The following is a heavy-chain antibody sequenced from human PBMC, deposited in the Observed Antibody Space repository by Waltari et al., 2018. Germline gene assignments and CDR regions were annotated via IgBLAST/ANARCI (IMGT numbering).Heavy chain of an antibody. D-gene: IGHD6-6*01. V-gene: IGHV3-9*01. Sequence: EVQLVASGGGLVQPGESRVVYCGASGFIFDDYAMHWVRQAPGKGLEWVSGNRWDSSRIEYADSVQGRFTISRDNARNSLYLQMNSLSAEDTALYYCAKKKMGVGRPFDYWGQGTLVTVSS. CDR1: GFIFDDYA. CDR3: AKKKMGVGRPFDY. CDR2: NRWDSSRI. J-gene: IGHJ4*02.